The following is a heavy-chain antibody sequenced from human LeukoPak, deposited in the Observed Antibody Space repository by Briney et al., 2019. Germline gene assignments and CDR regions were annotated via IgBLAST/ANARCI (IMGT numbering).Heavy chain of an antibody. CDR1: GGSFSGYY. J-gene: IGHJ6*02. Sequence: SETLSLACAVYGGSFSGYYWSWIRQPPGKGLEWIGEINHSGSTNYNTSLKSRVTISVDTSKNQFSLKLSSVTAADTAVYYCARDQKYYYGSGSYYPKLSRYYYYGMDVWGQGTTVTVSS. CDR2: INHSGST. D-gene: IGHD3-10*01. CDR3: ARDQKYYYGSGSYYPKLSRYYYYGMDV. V-gene: IGHV4-34*01.